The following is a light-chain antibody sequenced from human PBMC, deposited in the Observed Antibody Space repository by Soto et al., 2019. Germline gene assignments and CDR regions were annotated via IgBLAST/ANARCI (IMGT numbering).Light chain of an antibody. Sequence: EIVMTQSPATLSVSPGERATLSCRASQTVNSDYLAWFQQKPGQAPRLLISRASTGATGIPDRFSGSGSGTDFTLTINRLEPEDSAVYYCQQHTISMYTFGQGTKVDNK. CDR2: RAS. V-gene: IGKV3-20*01. CDR1: QTVNSDY. CDR3: QQHTISMYT. J-gene: IGKJ2*01.